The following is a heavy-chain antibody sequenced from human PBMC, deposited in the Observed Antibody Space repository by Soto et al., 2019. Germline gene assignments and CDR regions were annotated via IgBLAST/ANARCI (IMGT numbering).Heavy chain of an antibody. J-gene: IGHJ5*01. CDR3: ASDETPHSNPSWFDP. Sequence: QVQLVESGGGVVQPGTSLRLSCAASGFSFSNNGMHWVRQAPGKGLEWVAVISFDGTNKYYADSVRGRFTISRDTSKNQLYLRMDSLRAEDTAVYYCASDETPHSNPSWFDPWGQGTLVTVSS. V-gene: IGHV3-30*03. D-gene: IGHD4-4*01. CDR2: ISFDGTNK. CDR1: GFSFSNNG.